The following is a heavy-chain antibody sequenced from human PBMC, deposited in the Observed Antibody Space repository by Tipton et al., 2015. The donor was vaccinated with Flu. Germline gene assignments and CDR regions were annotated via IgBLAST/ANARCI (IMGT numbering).Heavy chain of an antibody. CDR2: IKQDGSEK. D-gene: IGHD3-3*01. CDR1: GFTFSSYW. Sequence: SLRLSCAASGFTFSSYWMSWVRQAPGKGLEWVANIKQDGSEKYYVDSVKGRFTISRDNAKNSLYLQMNSLRAEDTAVYYCARVRFLEWLFRTEWKFDYWGQGTLVTVSS. CDR3: ARVRFLEWLFRTEWKFDY. J-gene: IGHJ4*02. V-gene: IGHV3-7*03.